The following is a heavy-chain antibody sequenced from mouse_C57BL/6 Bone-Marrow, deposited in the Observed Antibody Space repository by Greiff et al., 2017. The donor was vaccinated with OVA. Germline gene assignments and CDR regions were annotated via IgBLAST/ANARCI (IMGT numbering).Heavy chain of an antibody. J-gene: IGHJ1*03. CDR2: IHPNSGST. D-gene: IGHD1-1*01. CDR1: GYTFTSYW. V-gene: IGHV1-64*01. CDR3: ARCPYYYGSRYFDV. Sequence: QVQLQQSGAELVKPGASVKLSCKASGYTFTSYWMHWVKQRPRQGLEWIGMIHPNSGSTNYNEKFKSKATLTVDKSSSTAYMQLSSLTSEDSAVYYCARCPYYYGSRYFDVWAQGPRSPSPQ.